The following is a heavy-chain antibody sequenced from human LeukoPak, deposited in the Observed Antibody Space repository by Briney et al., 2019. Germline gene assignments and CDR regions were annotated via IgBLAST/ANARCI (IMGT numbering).Heavy chain of an antibody. CDR1: GFTFSGSA. CDR3: TRDSGTYNWFDP. V-gene: IGHV3-73*01. D-gene: IGHD1-26*01. Sequence: PGGSLRLSCAASGFTFSGSAIHWVRQSSGKGLEWVGQIDKKDKGYATATAYAASVKGRFTISGDDSINTAHLQMKSLKTEDTALYYCTRDSGTYNWFDPWGQGTLVTVSS. CDR2: IDKKDKGYATAT. J-gene: IGHJ5*02.